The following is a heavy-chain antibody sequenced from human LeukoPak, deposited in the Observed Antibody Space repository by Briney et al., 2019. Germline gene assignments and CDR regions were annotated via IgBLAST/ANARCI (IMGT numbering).Heavy chain of an antibody. V-gene: IGHV3-30*02. CDR3: AKDWNWATDY. CDR2: IHYDSSTE. Sequence: GGSLRLSCAASGFAFSSYGMHWVRQAPGKGLEWVAYIHYDSSTEDYADSVKGRFTTSRDNSKNTLFLQMNNLRVEDMGVLYRAKDWNWATDYRGQGTLVTVSS. D-gene: IGHD1-7*01. CDR1: GFAFSSYG. J-gene: IGHJ4*02.